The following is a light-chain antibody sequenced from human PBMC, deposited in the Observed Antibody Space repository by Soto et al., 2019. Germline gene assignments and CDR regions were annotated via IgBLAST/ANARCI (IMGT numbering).Light chain of an antibody. CDR1: ESIVTW. CDR2: DAA. Sequence: DIQMTQSPSTLSASVGDRVTITCRASESIVTWLAWYQHKTGKAPKLLIFDAAKLEIGVLSRISGSGSGTEFNHAISILQSDDFAMYYCQPYNSYWTLCQGTKVDVK. J-gene: IGKJ1*01. V-gene: IGKV1-5*01. CDR3: QPYNSYWT.